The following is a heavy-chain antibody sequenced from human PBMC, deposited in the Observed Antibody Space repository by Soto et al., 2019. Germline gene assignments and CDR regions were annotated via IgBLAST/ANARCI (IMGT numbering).Heavy chain of an antibody. CDR2: VNGYNNKR. Sequence: IQLVQSAGEMKRPGASVKVSCTASGYTFNTFGITWVRQAPGQGLEWMGCVNGYNNKRDYSRKLQDRITLTADPSTSTSYMELRSLTSDDTAVYYCARGWGKYFGVHDFGGQGTLVTVSS. CDR1: GYTFNTFG. D-gene: IGHD2-8*01. V-gene: IGHV1-18*01. CDR3: ARGWGKYFGVHDF. J-gene: IGHJ4*02.